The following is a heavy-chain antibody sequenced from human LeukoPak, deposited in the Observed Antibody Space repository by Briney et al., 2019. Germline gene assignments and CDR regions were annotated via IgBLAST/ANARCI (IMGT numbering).Heavy chain of an antibody. V-gene: IGHV3-33*01. Sequence: PGRSLRLSCAASGFTFSTYGMHWVRQAPGKGLEWVAVIWYDGSNKYYADSVKGRFTVSRDNSKNTLYLQMNSLRAEDTSVYYCARGTGYSYGRPDYWGQGTPVTVSS. CDR2: IWYDGSNK. CDR1: GFTFSTYG. D-gene: IGHD5-18*01. CDR3: ARGTGYSYGRPDY. J-gene: IGHJ4*02.